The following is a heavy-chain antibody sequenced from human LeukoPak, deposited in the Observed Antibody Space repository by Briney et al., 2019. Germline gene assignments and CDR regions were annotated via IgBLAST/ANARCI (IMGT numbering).Heavy chain of an antibody. J-gene: IGHJ6*03. V-gene: IGHV3-66*01. CDR1: GFTVSSNY. CDR2: IYSGGST. CDR3: ARDGATGYYYYYMDV. Sequence: GGSLRLSCAASGFTVSSNYMSWVRQAPGKGLEWVSVIYSGGSTYYADSVKGRFTISRDNSKNTLYLQMNSLRAEDTAVYYCARDGATGYYYYYMDVWGKGTTVTVSS. D-gene: IGHD5-12*01.